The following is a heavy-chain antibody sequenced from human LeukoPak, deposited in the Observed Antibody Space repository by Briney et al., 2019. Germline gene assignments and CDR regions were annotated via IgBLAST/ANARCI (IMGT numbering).Heavy chain of an antibody. CDR1: GFTFRRFG. D-gene: IGHD4-17*01. V-gene: IGHV3-30*18. Sequence: GRSLRLSCAASGFTFRRFGMHWVRQAPEKGLEWVAVLSYDGSDKYYGGSVEGRFIISRDNSKNTLYLQKNSLRAEDTAIYFCAKSADEFGDYEEVGSLDYWGQGTLVTVSS. J-gene: IGHJ4*02. CDR2: LSYDGSDK. CDR3: AKSADEFGDYEEVGSLDY.